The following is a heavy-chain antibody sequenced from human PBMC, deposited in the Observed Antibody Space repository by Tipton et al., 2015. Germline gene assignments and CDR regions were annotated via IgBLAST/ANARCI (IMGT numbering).Heavy chain of an antibody. D-gene: IGHD1-1*01. CDR2: ILYDGSNK. CDR1: GFTFNSYG. Sequence: SLRLSCAASGFTFNSYGMHWVRQAPGKGLEWVALILYDGSNKYYADSVKGRFTISRDNSKNTLYLQMNTLRAEDTAVYYCARDGVERYFDYWGQGTLVTVSS. J-gene: IGHJ4*02. CDR3: ARDGVERYFDY. V-gene: IGHV3-33*01.